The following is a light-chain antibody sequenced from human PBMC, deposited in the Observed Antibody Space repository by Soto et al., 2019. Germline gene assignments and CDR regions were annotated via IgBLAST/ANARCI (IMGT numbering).Light chain of an antibody. CDR3: QSYDNNIVI. CDR2: END. Sequence: NFMLTQPHSLSESPGKTVTISCTRSSGTIASNYVQWYQQRLGSAPTTVIYENDQRPSGVPDRFSGSIDSSSNSASLTISGLKTEDEADYYCQSYDNNIVIFGGGTKLTVL. V-gene: IGLV6-57*04. CDR1: SGTIASNY. J-gene: IGLJ2*01.